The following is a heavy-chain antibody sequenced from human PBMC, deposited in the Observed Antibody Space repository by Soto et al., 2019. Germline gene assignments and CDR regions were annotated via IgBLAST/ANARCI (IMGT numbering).Heavy chain of an antibody. CDR1: GYTFTSYG. CDR3: ARDTTGTPKKTYYYYYMDV. D-gene: IGHD1-1*01. V-gene: IGHV1-18*01. Sequence: ASVKVSCKASGYTFTSYGISWVRQAPGQGLEWMGWISAYNGNTNYAQKLQGRVTMTTDTSTSTAYMELRSLRSDDTAVYYCARDTTGTPKKTYYYYYMDVWGKGTTVTVS. J-gene: IGHJ6*03. CDR2: ISAYNGNT.